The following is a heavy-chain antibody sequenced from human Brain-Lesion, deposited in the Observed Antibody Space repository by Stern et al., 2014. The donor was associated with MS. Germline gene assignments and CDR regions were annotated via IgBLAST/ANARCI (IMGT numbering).Heavy chain of an antibody. CDR3: ARFPASRPHVFDS. Sequence: QVQLQESGPGLVKPSGTLSLTCVVSGGSISSSNWWSWVRQSPGKGLEWIGESDHSGSTIYNPSLKVRVPLSVDRPKTRFPLNLRSVTAADTAVYFCARFPASRPHVFDSWGQGTLVTVSS. CDR1: GGSISSSNW. CDR2: SDHSGST. V-gene: IGHV4-4*02. J-gene: IGHJ4*02. D-gene: IGHD6-13*01.